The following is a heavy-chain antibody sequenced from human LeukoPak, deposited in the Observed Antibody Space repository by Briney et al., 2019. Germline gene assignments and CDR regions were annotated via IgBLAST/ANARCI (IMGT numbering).Heavy chain of an antibody. CDR2: ISPYNGNT. V-gene: IGHV1-18*01. Sequence: ASVKVSCKVSGYSFTNYGISWVRQAPGQGLEWMGWISPYNGNTEYAQKFQGRVTMTTDTSTSTASLELRSLGSDDTAVYYCVRCRPAYGDGFDYWGQGTLVTVSS. CDR3: VRCRPAYGDGFDY. CDR1: GYSFTNYG. J-gene: IGHJ4*02. D-gene: IGHD4-17*01.